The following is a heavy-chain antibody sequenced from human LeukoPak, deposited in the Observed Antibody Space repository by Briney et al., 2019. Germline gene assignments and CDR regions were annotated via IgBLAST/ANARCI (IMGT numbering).Heavy chain of an antibody. J-gene: IGHJ4*02. V-gene: IGHV4-59*08. D-gene: IGHD3-3*01. CDR3: ARRRFLDY. CDR2: IYYCGST. CDR1: GGSISSYY. Sequence: SETLSLTCTVSGGSISSYYWSWIRQPPGRGLEWIGYIYYCGSTNYNPSLKSRVTISVDTSKNQFSLKLSSVTAADTAVYYCARRRFLDYWGQGTLVTVSS.